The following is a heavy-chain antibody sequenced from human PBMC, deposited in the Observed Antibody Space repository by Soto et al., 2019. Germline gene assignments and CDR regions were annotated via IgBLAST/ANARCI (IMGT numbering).Heavy chain of an antibody. CDR3: AKGSEVNPY. V-gene: IGHV3-30*18. Sequence: GGSLRLSCAASGFLFSSYAMHWVRQAPGKGLEWVAVISYDGSNKYYADSVKGRSTISRDNSKNTIHLQMNSLRAEDTALYYCAKGSEVNPYWGQGTLVTVSS. D-gene: IGHD3-16*01. CDR2: ISYDGSNK. J-gene: IGHJ4*02. CDR1: GFLFSSYA.